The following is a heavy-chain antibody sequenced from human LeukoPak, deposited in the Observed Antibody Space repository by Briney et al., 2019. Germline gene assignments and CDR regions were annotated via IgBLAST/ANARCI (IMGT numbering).Heavy chain of an antibody. CDR2: IYYSGST. CDR1: GGSISSYY. D-gene: IGHD3-3*01. J-gene: IGHJ4*02. CDR3: ARDSSQMYYDFWSGYYLGYFDY. Sequence: SETLSLTCTVSGGSISSYYWSWIRQPPGKGLEWIGYIYYSGSTNYNPSLKSRVTISVDTSKNQFSLKLSSVTAADTAVFYCARDSSQMYYDFWSGYYLGYFDYWGQGTLVTVSS. V-gene: IGHV4-59*12.